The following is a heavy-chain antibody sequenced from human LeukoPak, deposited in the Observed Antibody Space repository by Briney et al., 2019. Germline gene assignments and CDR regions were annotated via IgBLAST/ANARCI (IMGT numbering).Heavy chain of an antibody. Sequence: SETLSLTCTVSGGSVSSGSDYWSWIRQPPGKGLDWIGYVYDSGSGKYKPSLNSRVTISIDTSKNQFSLKLNSVTAADTAVYYCARLRSGGYFEYWGQGTLVTVSS. CDR1: GGSVSSGSDY. CDR3: ARLRSGGYFEY. J-gene: IGHJ4*02. CDR2: VYDSGSG. D-gene: IGHD4-17*01. V-gene: IGHV4-61*01.